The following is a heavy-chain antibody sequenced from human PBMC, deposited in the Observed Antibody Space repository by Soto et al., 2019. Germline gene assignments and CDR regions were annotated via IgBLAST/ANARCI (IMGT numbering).Heavy chain of an antibody. Sequence: PRGARRLSWGGSGFTLSSGRMHLGRQAPGKGLVWVSRINSDGSSISYADSVKGRFTISRDNAKNTLYLQMNSLRVEDTAVYYCAKDRERMDVWGQGTTVTVSS. V-gene: IGHV3-74*01. CDR1: GFTLSSGR. CDR2: INSDGSSI. CDR3: AKDRERMDV. J-gene: IGHJ6*02.